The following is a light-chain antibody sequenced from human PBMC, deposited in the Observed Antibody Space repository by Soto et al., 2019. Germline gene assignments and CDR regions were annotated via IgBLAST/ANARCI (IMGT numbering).Light chain of an antibody. J-gene: IGKJ1*01. CDR3: LQPNSYPWT. Sequence: DIHMTQSPSSLSASVGDRFTITCRASQGIRKYLGWYQQKPGKAPKRLIYAASSLQSGVPSMFSGSGSVTEVTLTISSLQPEDVATEYCLQPNSYPWTFGQGTKVEIK. CDR2: AAS. V-gene: IGKV1-17*01. CDR1: QGIRKY.